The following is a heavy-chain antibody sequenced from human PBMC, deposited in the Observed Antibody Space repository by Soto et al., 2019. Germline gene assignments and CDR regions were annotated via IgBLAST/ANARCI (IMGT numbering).Heavy chain of an antibody. J-gene: IGHJ5*02. CDR3: ARDDAAGWFAP. D-gene: IGHD3-10*01. V-gene: IGHV3-48*01. CDR2: ISSSSSTI. CDR1: GFTFSSYS. Sequence: EVQLVESGGGLVQPGGSLRLSCAASGFTFSSYSMNWVRQAPGKGLEWVSYISSSSSTIYYADSVKGRFTISRDNAKNSLYLHMNSLRAEDTAVYYCARDDAAGWFAPWGKGTLVTVSS.